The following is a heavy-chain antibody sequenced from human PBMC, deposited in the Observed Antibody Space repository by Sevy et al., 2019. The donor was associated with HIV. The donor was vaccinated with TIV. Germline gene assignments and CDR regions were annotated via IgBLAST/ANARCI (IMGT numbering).Heavy chain of an antibody. CDR1: GFTFSSYS. J-gene: IGHJ4*02. CDR2: ISSSSSTI. Sequence: QLGGPLRLSCAASGFTFSSYSMNWIRQAPGKGLEWVSYISSSSSTIYYADSVKGRFTISRDNAKNSLYLQMNSLRDEDTAVYYCARVHPDEHYFDYWGQGTLVTVSS. V-gene: IGHV3-48*02. CDR3: ARVHPDEHYFDY.